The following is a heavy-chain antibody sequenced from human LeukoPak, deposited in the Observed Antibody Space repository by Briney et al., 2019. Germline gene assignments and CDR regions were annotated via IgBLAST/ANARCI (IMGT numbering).Heavy chain of an antibody. J-gene: IGHJ3*02. Sequence: SETLSLTCTVSGYSISSGYYWGWIRQPPGKGLEWIGSIYHSGSTYYNPSLQSRVAISVDTSKNQFSLKLSSVTAADTAVYYCARDARRRYYYDSSGTDAFDIWGQGTVVTVSS. CDR3: ARDARRRYYYDSSGTDAFDI. CDR1: GYSISSGYY. D-gene: IGHD3-22*01. CDR2: IYHSGST. V-gene: IGHV4-38-2*02.